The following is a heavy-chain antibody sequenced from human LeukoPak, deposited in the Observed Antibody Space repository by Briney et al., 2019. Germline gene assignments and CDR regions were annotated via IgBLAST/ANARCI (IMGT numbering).Heavy chain of an antibody. V-gene: IGHV4-34*01. CDR1: GGSFSGYY. Sequence: PSETLSLTCAVSGGSFSGYYWSWIRQPPGKGLEWIGEINHSGSTNDNPSLKSRVTMSVDTSKNQFSLKLSSVTAADTAVYYCARTELELFDYWGQGTLVTVSS. CDR3: ARTELELFDY. J-gene: IGHJ4*02. D-gene: IGHD1-7*01. CDR2: INHSGST.